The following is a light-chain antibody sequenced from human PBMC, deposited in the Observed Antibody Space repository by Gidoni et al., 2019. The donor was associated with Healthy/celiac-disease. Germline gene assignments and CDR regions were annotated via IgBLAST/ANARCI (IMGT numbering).Light chain of an antibody. J-gene: IGLJ2*01. Sequence: HSALSHPAPVSGSPGQSITISCTGTSSDVGGYNYVSWYQQHPSKAPKLMFYEVSNRPAGVSSRFSGTKAGNTASLTISVHQAEDEADYYCSSYTSSSTAVFGGGTKLTVL. CDR1: SSDVGGYNY. CDR2: EVS. V-gene: IGLV2-14*01. CDR3: SSYTSSSTAV.